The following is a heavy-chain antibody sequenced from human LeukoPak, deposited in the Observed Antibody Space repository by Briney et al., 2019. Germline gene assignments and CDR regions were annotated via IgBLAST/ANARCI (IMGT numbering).Heavy chain of an antibody. CDR3: ARDTAVAGRPLDY. CDR2: IYHSGST. CDR1: GGSINSNNW. Sequence: PSETLSLTCAVSGGSINSNNWWSWVRQPPGKGLEWIGEIYHSGSTNYNPSLKSRVTISVDKSKKQFSLKLSSVTAADTAVYYCARDTAVAGRPLDYWGQGTLVTVSS. V-gene: IGHV4-4*02. J-gene: IGHJ4*02. D-gene: IGHD6-19*01.